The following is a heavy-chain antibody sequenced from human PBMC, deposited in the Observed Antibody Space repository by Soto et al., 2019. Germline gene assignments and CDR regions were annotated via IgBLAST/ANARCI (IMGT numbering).Heavy chain of an antibody. CDR2: IIGTLGTG. CDR1: GATFSSHG. J-gene: IGHJ3*02. Sequence: QVQLVQSGAEVKKPGSSVKVSCKASGATFSSHGISWVRQAPGRGRGGMGVIIGTLGTGNIAQRFQGGVTITEDASTGTVYMELSRLSSEDTAVYYSARDYLTLEPGNSAVADALDTWGQGTMVTVSS. CDR3: ARDYLTLEPGNSAVADALDT. V-gene: IGHV1-69*01. D-gene: IGHD3-9*01.